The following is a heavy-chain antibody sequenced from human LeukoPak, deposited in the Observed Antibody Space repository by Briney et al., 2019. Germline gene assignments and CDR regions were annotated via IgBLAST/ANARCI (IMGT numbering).Heavy chain of an antibody. V-gene: IGHV3-53*01. J-gene: IGHJ3*02. CDR2: THSDVST. CDR1: GFTVSSNY. CDR3: ARGENGIGASFDI. D-gene: IGHD3-16*01. Sequence: GSLRLSCAASGFTVSSNYMGWVRQAPGKGLEWVSLTHSDVSTYNADSVKGRFTVSRDKSENPLDLQMNTLRAEDTAVYYCARGENGIGASFDIWGQGTMVTVSS.